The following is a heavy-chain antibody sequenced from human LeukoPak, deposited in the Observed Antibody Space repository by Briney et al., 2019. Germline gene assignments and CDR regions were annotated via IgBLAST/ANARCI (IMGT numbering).Heavy chain of an antibody. Sequence: ASVKVSCKASGYTFTSYAMHWVRQAPGQRLEWMGWINAGNGNTKYSQKVQGRVTMTTDTPTSTAYMELRSLRSDDTAVYYCAREETHHVYYGMDVWGQGTMVTVSS. CDR2: INAGNGNT. J-gene: IGHJ6*02. D-gene: IGHD1-14*01. CDR3: AREETHHVYYGMDV. V-gene: IGHV1-3*01. CDR1: GYTFTSYA.